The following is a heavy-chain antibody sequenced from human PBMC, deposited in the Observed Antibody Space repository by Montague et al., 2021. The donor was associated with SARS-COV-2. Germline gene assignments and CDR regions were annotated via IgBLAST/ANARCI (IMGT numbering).Heavy chain of an antibody. J-gene: IGHJ3*02. D-gene: IGHD2-2*01. Sequence: SETLSLTCAISGGSFSNYYWSWIRQPPGKGLEWIGEVNQSGTTIYNPSVKSGVTISEDTSKNQFYLRLNSVTAADTAVYYCARGRRTVVVPGAGPAGRAFDICGQGTMVTVSS. CDR3: ARGRRTVVVPGAGPAGRAFDI. CDR2: VNQSGTT. CDR1: GGSFSNYY. V-gene: IGHV4-34*01.